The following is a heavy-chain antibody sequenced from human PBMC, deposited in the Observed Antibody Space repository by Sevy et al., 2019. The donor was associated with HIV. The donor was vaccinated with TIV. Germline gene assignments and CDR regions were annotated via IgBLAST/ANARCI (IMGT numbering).Heavy chain of an antibody. CDR2: MNPSASEK. D-gene: IGHD7-27*01. V-gene: IGHV3-7*01. J-gene: IGHJ4*02. CDR1: GFTFNTYW. CDR3: ATDLNWANY. Sequence: GGSLRLSCAASGFTFNTYWMTWVRQAPGKGLESVANMNPSASEKYYMDSVKGRFTISRDNAKNSLYLQTNSLRVEDTAVYYCATDLNWANYWGQGTLVTVSS.